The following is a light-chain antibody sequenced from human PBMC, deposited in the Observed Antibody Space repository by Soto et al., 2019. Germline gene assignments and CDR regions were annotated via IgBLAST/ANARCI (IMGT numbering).Light chain of an antibody. CDR1: QSVSGN. J-gene: IGKJ1*01. Sequence: IVMTQSPATVSASPGERVTLSCRASQSVSGNVAWYHQKPGQPPRLLVYGASTTATDIPARFFGSGSETDFTLTITRLQSEDFCTYYCQQFNSWPRTFGQWTKLEIK. V-gene: IGKV3-15*01. CDR2: GAS. CDR3: QQFNSWPRT.